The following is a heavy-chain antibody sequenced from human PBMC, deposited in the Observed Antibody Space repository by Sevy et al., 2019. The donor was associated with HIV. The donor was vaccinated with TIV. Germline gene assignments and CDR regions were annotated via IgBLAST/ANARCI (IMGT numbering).Heavy chain of an antibody. Sequence: ASVKVSCKASGYTFTGYYMHWVRQAPGQGLEWMGWINPNSGGTNYAQRFQGRVTMTRDTSISTAYMELSRLRSDDTAVYYCARDLLMTTVTTGRDWGQGTLVTVSS. CDR1: GYTFTGYY. J-gene: IGHJ4*02. CDR2: INPNSGGT. V-gene: IGHV1-2*02. D-gene: IGHD4-4*01. CDR3: ARDLLMTTVTTGRD.